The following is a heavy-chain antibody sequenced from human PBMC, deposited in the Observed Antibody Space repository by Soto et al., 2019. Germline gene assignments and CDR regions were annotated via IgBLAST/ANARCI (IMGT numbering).Heavy chain of an antibody. V-gene: IGHV3-74*01. D-gene: IGHD6-19*01. CDR3: ARDPGYSSGLDVDY. CDR2: INSDGSST. CDR1: GFTFSSYW. Sequence: GGSLRLSCASSGFTFSSYWMHWVRQATGKGLVWVSRINSDGSSTSYADSVKGRFTISRDNAKNTLYLQMNSLRAEDTAVYYCARDPGYSSGLDVDYWGQGTLVTVSS. J-gene: IGHJ4*02.